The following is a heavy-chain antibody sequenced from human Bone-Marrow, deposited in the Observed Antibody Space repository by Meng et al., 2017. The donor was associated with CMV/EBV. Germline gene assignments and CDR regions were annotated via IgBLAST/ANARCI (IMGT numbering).Heavy chain of an antibody. CDR1: GGSISSYY. V-gene: IGHV4-59*01. CDR3: ARASPGYYYYYGMDV. Sequence: SETLSLTCTVSGGSISSYYWSWIRQLPGKGLEWIGYIYYSGSTNYNPSLKSRVTISVDTSKNQFSLKLSSVTAADTAVYYCARASPGYYYYYGMDVWGQGTTVTVSS. J-gene: IGHJ6*02. CDR2: IYYSGST.